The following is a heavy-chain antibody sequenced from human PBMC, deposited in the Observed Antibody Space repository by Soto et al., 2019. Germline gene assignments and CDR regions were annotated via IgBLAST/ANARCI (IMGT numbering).Heavy chain of an antibody. V-gene: IGHV4-59*08. CDR2: TYYSGST. Sequence: QVQLQESGPGLVKPSETLSLTCSVSGGSISHYYWTWIRQPPGKSLEWIGYTYYSGSTNYNPSLKRQVTLSVNTYKNQISLRVNSVTAADTAVYYSATSHSYMDVWGKGTTVIVSS. CDR1: GGSISHYY. J-gene: IGHJ6*03. CDR3: ATSHSYMDV.